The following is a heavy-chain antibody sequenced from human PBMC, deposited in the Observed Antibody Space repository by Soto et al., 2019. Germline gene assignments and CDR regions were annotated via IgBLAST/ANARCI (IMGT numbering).Heavy chain of an antibody. CDR2: INHSGST. CDR3: ARAPLTGYLGGDAFDI. CDR1: GGSFSGYY. V-gene: IGHV4-34*01. J-gene: IGHJ3*02. Sequence: SETLSLTCAVYGGSFSGYYWSWIRQPPGKGLEWIGEINHSGSTNYNPSLKSRVTISVDTSKNQFSLKLSSVTAADTAVYYCARAPLTGYLGGDAFDIWGQGTMVTVSS. D-gene: IGHD7-27*01.